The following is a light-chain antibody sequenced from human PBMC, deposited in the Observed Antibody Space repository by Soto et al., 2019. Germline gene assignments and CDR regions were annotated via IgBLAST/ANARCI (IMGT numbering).Light chain of an antibody. CDR1: ASDIVGYNF. V-gene: IGLV2-8*01. CDR2: DVN. J-gene: IGLJ1*01. Sequence: QSVLTQPPSASGSPGQSVAISCTGTASDIVGYNFVSWYQQHPGKAPKLLIYDVNKRPSGVPDRFSGSKSGNTASLTVSGLQAEEEAADYCSAQGGTSPYVFGTGTKVTVL. CDR3: SAQGGTSPYV.